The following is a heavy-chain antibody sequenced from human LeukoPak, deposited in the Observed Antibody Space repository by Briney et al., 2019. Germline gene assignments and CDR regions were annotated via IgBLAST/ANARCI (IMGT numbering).Heavy chain of an antibody. Sequence: SETLSLTCTVSGGSISSYYWSWIRQPPGKGLEWIGYIYYSGSTNYNPSLKSRVTISVDTSKNQFSLKLSSVTAADTAVYYSARDQGRVTIFGVVPYGMDVWGQGTTVIVSS. CDR3: ARDQGRVTIFGVVPYGMDV. CDR2: IYYSGST. J-gene: IGHJ6*02. CDR1: GGSISSYY. D-gene: IGHD3-3*01. V-gene: IGHV4-59*01.